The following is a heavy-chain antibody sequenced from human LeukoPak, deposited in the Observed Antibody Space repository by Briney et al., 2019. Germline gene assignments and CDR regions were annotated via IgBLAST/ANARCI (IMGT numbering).Heavy chain of an antibody. D-gene: IGHD3-10*01. CDR3: ARESWLGELLYLDY. CDR1: GFTFNNYA. Sequence: PGGSLRLSCAASGFTFNNYAMSWVRQAPGKGLEWVSAISGSGDSTHYADSVKGRFTISRDNSKNTLYLQVNSLRAEDTAVFYCARESWLGELLYLDYWGQGTRVTVSS. V-gene: IGHV3-23*01. CDR2: ISGSGDST. J-gene: IGHJ4*02.